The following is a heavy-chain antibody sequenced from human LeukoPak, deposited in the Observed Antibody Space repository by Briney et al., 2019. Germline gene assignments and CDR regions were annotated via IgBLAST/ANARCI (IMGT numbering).Heavy chain of an antibody. D-gene: IGHD3-22*01. CDR2: LSGSGGST. Sequence: GGSLRLSCAASGFTFSSYGMSWVRQAPGKGLEWVSALSGSGGSTYYADSVKGRFTISRDNSKNTLYLQMNSLRAEDTAVYYCAKRKTYYYDSSGRAPLDYWGQGTLVTVSS. V-gene: IGHV3-23*01. CDR1: GFTFSSYG. CDR3: AKRKTYYYDSSGRAPLDY. J-gene: IGHJ4*02.